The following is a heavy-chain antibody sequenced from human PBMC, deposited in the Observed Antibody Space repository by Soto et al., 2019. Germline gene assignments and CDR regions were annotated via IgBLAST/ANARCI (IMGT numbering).Heavy chain of an antibody. D-gene: IGHD4-17*01. V-gene: IGHV4-39*01. CDR1: GGSISSGIYY. CDR3: ESKEGQTTVTTVRVSFDP. Sequence: SETLSLTCTVSGGSISSGIYYWGWIRQPPGKGLEYIASMYYSGITYYNPSLKSRATISVDTSKNQISLKLRSVTAADTAVYYCESKEGQTTVTTVRVSFDPCGKGNLV. CDR2: MYYSGIT. J-gene: IGHJ5*02.